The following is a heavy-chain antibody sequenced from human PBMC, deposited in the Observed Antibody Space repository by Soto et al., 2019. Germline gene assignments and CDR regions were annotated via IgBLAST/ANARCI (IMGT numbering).Heavy chain of an antibody. V-gene: IGHV4-34*01. D-gene: IGHD2-8*01. J-gene: IGHJ3*02. CDR1: GGSFSGYY. CDR3: ATSSPYCTNGVCHHDAFDI. CDR2: INHSGST. Sequence: NPSETLSLTCAVYGGSFSGYYWSWIRQPPGKGLEWIGEINHSGSTNYNPSLKSRVTISVDTSKNQFSLKLSSVTAADTAVYYCATSSPYCTNGVCHHDAFDIWGQGTMVTVSS.